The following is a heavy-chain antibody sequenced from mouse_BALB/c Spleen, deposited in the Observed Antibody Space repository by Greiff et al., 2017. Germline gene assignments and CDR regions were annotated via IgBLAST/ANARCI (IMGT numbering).Heavy chain of an antibody. CDR1: GYTFTSYW. J-gene: IGHJ4*01. V-gene: IGHV1-5*01. CDR3: TRDGIHGLRSSSAMDY. D-gene: IGHD1-1*01. CDR2: IYPGNSET. Sequence: EVQLVESGTVLARPGASVKMSCKASGYTFTSYWMHWVKQRPGQGLEWIGAIYPGNSETSYNQKFKGKAKLTAVTSTSTAYMELSSLTNEDSAVYYCTRDGIHGLRSSSAMDYWGQGTSVTVSS.